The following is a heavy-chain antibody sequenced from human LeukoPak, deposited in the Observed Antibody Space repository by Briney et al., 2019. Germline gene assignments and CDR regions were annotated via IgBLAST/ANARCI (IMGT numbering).Heavy chain of an antibody. J-gene: IGHJ3*02. V-gene: IGHV1-18*01. CDR2: ISGYNGNT. D-gene: IGHD5-18*01. CDR1: RGTFSSYA. CDR3: AREHVDTSFDI. Sequence: ASVKVSCKASRGTFSSYAISWVRQAPGQGLEWMGWISGYNGNTNYAQKLQGRVAMTTDTSTSTAYMELRSLRSDDTAVYYCAREHVDTSFDIWGQGTMVTVSS.